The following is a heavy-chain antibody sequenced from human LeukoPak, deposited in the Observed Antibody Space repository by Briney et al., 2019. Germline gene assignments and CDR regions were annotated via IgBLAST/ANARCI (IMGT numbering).Heavy chain of an antibody. CDR1: GFTFSSYS. V-gene: IGHV3-21*01. CDR2: ISSSSSYI. CDR3: ARGGRAYYYDSSGQRNWFDP. Sequence: GGSLRLSCAASGFTFSSYSMNWVRQAPGKGLEWVSSISSSSSYIYYADSVKGRFTISRDNAKNSLYLQMNSLRAEDTAVYYCARGGRAYYYDSSGQRNWFDPWGQGTLVTVSS. D-gene: IGHD3-22*01. J-gene: IGHJ5*02.